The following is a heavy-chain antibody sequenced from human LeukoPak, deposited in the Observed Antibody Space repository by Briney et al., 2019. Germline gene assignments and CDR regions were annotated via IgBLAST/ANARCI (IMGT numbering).Heavy chain of an antibody. Sequence: GGSLRLSCAVSGFTFSGYAMSWVRQAPGKGLDWVSVIHSGGNTFYADSVEGRFTISRDNSKNTLYLQMNSLRTEDTAVYYCARLRWFGDLSDNWGQGTLVTVSS. J-gene: IGHJ4*02. D-gene: IGHD3-10*01. CDR1: GFTFSGYA. V-gene: IGHV3-66*01. CDR3: ARLRWFGDLSDN. CDR2: IHSGGNT.